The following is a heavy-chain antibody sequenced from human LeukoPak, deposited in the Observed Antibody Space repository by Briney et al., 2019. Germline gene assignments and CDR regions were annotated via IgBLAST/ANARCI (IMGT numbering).Heavy chain of an antibody. V-gene: IGHV3-48*02. CDR3: ARDRGSYGAADY. CDR1: EFTFSNSA. J-gene: IGHJ4*02. CDR2: ITSSSSSI. D-gene: IGHD1-26*01. Sequence: GGSLRPSCAASEFTFSNSAMNWVRQAPGKGLEWVSYITSSSSSIYYADSVKGRFTISRDNAKNSLYLQMNSLRDEDTAVYHCARDRGSYGAADYWGQGTLVTVSS.